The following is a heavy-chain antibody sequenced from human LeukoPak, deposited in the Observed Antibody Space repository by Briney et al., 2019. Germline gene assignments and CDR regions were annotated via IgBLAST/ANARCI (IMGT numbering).Heavy chain of an antibody. V-gene: IGHV3-33*01. CDR1: GFTFSNYG. CDR2: IWYDGSTK. Sequence: PGGSLRLPCAASGFTFSNYGMHWVRQAPGKGLEWVAVIWYDGSTKYYADSVKGRFTISRDNSKNTLFLQMNSLRAEDTAVYYCARERASSSRNCFDPWGQGTLVTVSS. J-gene: IGHJ5*02. CDR3: ARERASSSRNCFDP. D-gene: IGHD6-6*01.